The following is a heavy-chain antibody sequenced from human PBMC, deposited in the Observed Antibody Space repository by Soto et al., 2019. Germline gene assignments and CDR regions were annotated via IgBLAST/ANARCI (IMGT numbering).Heavy chain of an antibody. CDR2: ISYDGGSQ. CDR3: ARNWNYDHYGMDV. CDR1: GFTFNTYA. Sequence: PVGSLRLSCAASGFTFNTYAIHWVRQAPAKGLEWVAVISYDGGSQHYADSVKGRFTISRDNSKNTLYLQMNSLRVEDTAVYYCARNWNYDHYGMDVWGQGTTVTVSS. J-gene: IGHJ6*02. V-gene: IGHV3-30-3*01. D-gene: IGHD1-1*01.